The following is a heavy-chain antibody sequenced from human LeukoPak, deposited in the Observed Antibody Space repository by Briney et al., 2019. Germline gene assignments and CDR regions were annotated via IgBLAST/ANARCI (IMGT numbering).Heavy chain of an antibody. D-gene: IGHD3-9*01. Sequence: GGSLRLSCAASGFTFIDYDMHWVRQVIGKGLEWVSAIGIRGDTHYSGSVKGRFTISRENAESSLYLQMNSLRAEDTAVYYCARGLRYFDWFLDYWGQGTLVTVSS. CDR1: GFTFIDYD. J-gene: IGHJ4*02. CDR3: ARGLRYFDWFLDY. V-gene: IGHV3-13*01. CDR2: IGIRGDT.